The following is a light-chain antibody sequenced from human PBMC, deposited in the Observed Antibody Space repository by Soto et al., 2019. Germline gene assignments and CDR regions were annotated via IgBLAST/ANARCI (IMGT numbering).Light chain of an antibody. CDR2: GNS. J-gene: IGLJ3*02. CDR1: SSNIGAGYD. CDR3: QSYDSSPSGWV. V-gene: IGLV1-40*01. Sequence: QSVLTQPPSVSGAPGPRVTISGTGSSSNIGAGYDVHWYQQLPGTAPKLLIYGNSNRPSGVPDRFSGSKSGTSASLAITGLQAEDEADYYCQSYDSSPSGWVFGGGTKLTVL.